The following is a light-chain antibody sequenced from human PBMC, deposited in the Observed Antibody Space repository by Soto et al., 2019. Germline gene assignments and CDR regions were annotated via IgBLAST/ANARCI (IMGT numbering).Light chain of an antibody. V-gene: IGLV4-69*01. CDR3: QTWGTGIWV. CDR2: VNSDGSH. J-gene: IGLJ3*02. Sequence: QTVVTQSPSASASLGASVKLTCTLSSGHSSYAIAWHQQQAEKGPRYLMKVNSDGSHSKGDGIPDRFSGSSSGAERYLTISSLQSEDEADYYCQTWGTGIWVFGGGTKVTVL. CDR1: SGHSSYA.